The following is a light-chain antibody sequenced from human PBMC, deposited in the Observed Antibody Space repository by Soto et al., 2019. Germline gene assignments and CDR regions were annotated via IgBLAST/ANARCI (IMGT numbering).Light chain of an antibody. J-gene: IGLJ3*02. V-gene: IGLV3-21*04. CDR1: NIGSKS. CDR2: YDS. CDR3: QVWDSGSDHVV. Sequence: SYELTQPPSVSVAPGKTARITCGGNNIGSKSVHWYQQKPGQAPVLVIYYDSDRPSGIPERFSGSNSGNTATLTISRVDAGEEADYYCQVWDSGSDHVVFGGGTKVTVL.